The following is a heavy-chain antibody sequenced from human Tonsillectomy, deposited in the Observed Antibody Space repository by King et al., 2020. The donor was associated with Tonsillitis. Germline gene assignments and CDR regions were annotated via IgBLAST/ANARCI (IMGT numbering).Heavy chain of an antibody. D-gene: IGHD3-10*01. Sequence: HVQLVESGGGVVQPGRSLRLSCEASGFILGSYGMHWVRQAPGKGMEWVAGILYDGSDKYYGESVKGRFTVSRDNSKKPLYLQLNSLRPEDTSLYFCARGSGATGRYFDTWGHGTLVTVSS. CDR1: GFILGSYG. J-gene: IGHJ4*01. CDR2: ILYDGSDK. V-gene: IGHV3-30*03. CDR3: ARGSGATGRYFDT.